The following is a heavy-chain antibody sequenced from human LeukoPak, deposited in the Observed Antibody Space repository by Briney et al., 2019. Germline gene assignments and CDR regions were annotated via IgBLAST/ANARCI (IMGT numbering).Heavy chain of an antibody. CDR1: GFTFSSYS. D-gene: IGHD3-22*01. CDR2: ISSSSSYI. Sequence: GGSLRLSCAASGFTFSSYSMNWVRQAPGKGLEWVSSISSSSSYIYYADSVKGRLTISRDNAKSSLYLQMNSLRAEDTAVYYCARDSEVGYYYDSSGYHIWGQGTLVTVSS. V-gene: IGHV3-21*01. CDR3: ARDSEVGYYYDSSGYHI. J-gene: IGHJ4*02.